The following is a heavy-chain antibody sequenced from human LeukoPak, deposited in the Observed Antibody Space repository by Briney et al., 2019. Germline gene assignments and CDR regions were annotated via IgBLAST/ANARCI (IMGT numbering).Heavy chain of an antibody. CDR1: GFTFSSYS. D-gene: IGHD3-3*01. CDR3: ARAPLFGVVPS. V-gene: IGHV3-21*01. J-gene: IGHJ4*02. CDR2: ISSSSSYI. Sequence: GGSLRLSCTASGFTFSSYSMNWVRQAPGKGLEWVSSISSSSSYIYYADSVKGRFTISRDNAKNSLYLQMNSLRAEDTAVYYCARAPLFGVVPSWGQGTLVTVSS.